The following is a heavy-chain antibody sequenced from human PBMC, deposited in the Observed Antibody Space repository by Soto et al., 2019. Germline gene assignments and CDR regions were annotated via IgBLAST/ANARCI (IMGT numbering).Heavy chain of an antibody. CDR2: IYYSGST. V-gene: IGHV4-59*01. Sequence: SETLSLTCTVSGGSISSYYWSWIRQPPGKGLEWIGYIYYSGSTNYNPSLKSRVTISVDTSKNQFSLKLSSVTAADTAVYYCAREGWLLSFDYWGQGTLVTVSS. CDR3: AREGWLLSFDY. J-gene: IGHJ4*02. D-gene: IGHD5-12*01. CDR1: GGSISSYY.